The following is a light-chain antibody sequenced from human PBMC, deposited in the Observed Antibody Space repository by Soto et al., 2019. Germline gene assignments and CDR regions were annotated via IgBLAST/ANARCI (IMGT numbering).Light chain of an antibody. CDR1: QSISIY. CDR2: DAS. J-gene: IGKJ5*01. V-gene: IGKV3-11*01. Sequence: EIVLTQSPATLSLSPGERATLSCRAGQSISIYLAWYQQKPGQAPRLLIYDASNRATGVPARFSGSGSGTDFTLTISSLEPEDFAVYYCQQRSIWPPITFGQGTRLEIK. CDR3: QQRSIWPPIT.